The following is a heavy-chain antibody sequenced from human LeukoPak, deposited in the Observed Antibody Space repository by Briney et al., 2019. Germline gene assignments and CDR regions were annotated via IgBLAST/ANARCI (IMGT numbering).Heavy chain of an antibody. D-gene: IGHD5-18*01. Sequence: GASVKVSCKASGYTFTSYGISWVRQAPGQGLEWTGWISAYNGNKNYAQKLQGRVTMTTDTSTSTAYMELRSLRSDDTAVYYCARDRGADSYGYYYYYGMDVWGQGTTVTVSS. CDR1: GYTFTSYG. J-gene: IGHJ6*02. V-gene: IGHV1-18*01. CDR2: ISAYNGNK. CDR3: ARDRGADSYGYYYYYGMDV.